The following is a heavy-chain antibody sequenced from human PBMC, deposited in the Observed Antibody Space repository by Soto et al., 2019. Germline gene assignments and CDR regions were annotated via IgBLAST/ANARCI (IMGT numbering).Heavy chain of an antibody. J-gene: IGHJ4*02. CDR1: GYSISSGYY. V-gene: IGHV4-38-2*01. CDR3: ASGGYYYDSSGYYYDY. CDR2: IYHSGST. D-gene: IGHD3-22*01. Sequence: PSETLSLTCAVSGYSISSGYYWGWIRQPPGKGLEWIGSIYHSGSTYYNPSLKSRVTISVDTSKNQFSLKLSSVTAADTAVYYCASGGYYYDSSGYYYDYWGQGTLVTVSS.